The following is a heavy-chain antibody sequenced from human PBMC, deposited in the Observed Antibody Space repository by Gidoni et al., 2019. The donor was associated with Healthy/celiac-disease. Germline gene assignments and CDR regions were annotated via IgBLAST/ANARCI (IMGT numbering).Heavy chain of an antibody. CDR1: GFTFSSYW. D-gene: IGHD3-10*01. CDR3: ARGGVFSVYYYGMDV. J-gene: IGHJ6*02. Sequence: EVQLVESGGGLVQPGGSLRLSCAASGFTFSSYWMHWVRQAPGKGLVWVSRINSDGSSTSYADSVKGRFTISRDNAKNTLYLQMNSLRAEDTAVYYCARGGVFSVYYYGMDVWGQGTTVTVSS. V-gene: IGHV3-74*01. CDR2: INSDGSST.